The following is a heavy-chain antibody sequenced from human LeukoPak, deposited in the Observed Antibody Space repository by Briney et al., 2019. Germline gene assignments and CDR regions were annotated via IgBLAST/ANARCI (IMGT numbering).Heavy chain of an antibody. CDR3: AKDMGGTSFAFDI. CDR1: GGSISSSSYY. Sequence: SETLSLTCTVSGGSISSSSYYWGWIRQPPGKGLEWIGSIYYSGSTYYNPSLKSRVTISVDTSKNQFSLKLSSVTAADTAVYYCAKDMGGTSFAFDIWGQGTMVTVSS. CDR2: IYYSGST. V-gene: IGHV4-39*07. D-gene: IGHD1-1*01. J-gene: IGHJ3*02.